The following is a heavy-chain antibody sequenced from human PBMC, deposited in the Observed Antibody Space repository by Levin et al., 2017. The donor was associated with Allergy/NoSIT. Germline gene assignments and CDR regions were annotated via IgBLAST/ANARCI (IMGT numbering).Heavy chain of an antibody. CDR2: ISGTGGST. D-gene: IGHD6-13*01. CDR1: GFIFNNYA. V-gene: IGHV3-23*01. J-gene: IGHJ4*02. CDR3: AKGYSSNYYGIFDY. Sequence: GGSLRLSCAASGFIFNNYAMSWFRQAPGRGLEWVSAISGTGGSTYYADSVKGRFTISRDNSKNTLYLQMNSLRAEDTAVYYCAKGYSSNYYGIFDYWGQGTLVTVSS.